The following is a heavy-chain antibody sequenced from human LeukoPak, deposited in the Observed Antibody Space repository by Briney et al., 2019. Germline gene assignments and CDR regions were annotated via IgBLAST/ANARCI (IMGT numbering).Heavy chain of an antibody. CDR1: GYTFTGYY. Sequence: ASVKVSCKASGYTFTGYYMHWVRQAPGQGLERMGWINPNSGGTNYAQKFQGRVTMTRDTSISTAYMELSRLRSDDTAVYYCARDHGYDSSGYYSDYWGQGTLVTVSS. D-gene: IGHD3-22*01. J-gene: IGHJ4*02. CDR2: INPNSGGT. CDR3: ARDHGYDSSGYYSDY. V-gene: IGHV1-2*02.